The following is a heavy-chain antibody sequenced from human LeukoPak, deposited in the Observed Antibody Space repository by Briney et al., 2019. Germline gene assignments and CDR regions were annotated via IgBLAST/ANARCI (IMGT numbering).Heavy chain of an antibody. V-gene: IGHV1-69*06. D-gene: IGHD3-9*01. CDR3: ASATYYDILTGPYYYYYYMDV. CDR1: GYTFTGYY. Sequence: GASVKVSCKASGYTFTGYYMHWVRQAPGQGLEWMGGIIPIFGTANYAQKFQGRVTITADKSTSTAYMELSSLRSEDTAVYYCASATYYDILTGPYYYYYYMDVWGKGTTVTVSS. J-gene: IGHJ6*03. CDR2: IIPIFGTA.